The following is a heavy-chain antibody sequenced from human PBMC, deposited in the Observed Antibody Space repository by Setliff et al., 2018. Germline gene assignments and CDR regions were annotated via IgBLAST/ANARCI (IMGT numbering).Heavy chain of an antibody. D-gene: IGHD2-15*01. CDR3: AISSLSICSGGSCPNAFDI. CDR2: ISPYNGVT. Sequence: GASVKVSCKGSGYILSSYGISWVRQAHGQGLEWMGWISPYNGVTNYAQRFQGRVTMTTDTSTSAAYMELRSLRSDDTAVYYCAISSLSICSGGSCPNAFDIWGQGTMVTVSS. CDR1: GYILSSYG. V-gene: IGHV1-18*01. J-gene: IGHJ3*02.